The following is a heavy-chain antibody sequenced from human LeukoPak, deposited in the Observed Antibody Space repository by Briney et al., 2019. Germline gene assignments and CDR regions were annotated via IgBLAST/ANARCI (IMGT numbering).Heavy chain of an antibody. V-gene: IGHV4-59*08. CDR3: ARSTTVTPRYYYGMDV. Sequence: PSETLSLTCAVYGGSFSGYYWSWIRQPPGKGLEWIGYIYYSGSTNYNPSLKSRVTISVDTSKNQFSLKLSSVTAADTAVYYCARSTTVTPRYYYGMDVWGQGTTVTVSS. CDR2: IYYSGST. D-gene: IGHD4-17*01. CDR1: GGSFSGYY. J-gene: IGHJ6*02.